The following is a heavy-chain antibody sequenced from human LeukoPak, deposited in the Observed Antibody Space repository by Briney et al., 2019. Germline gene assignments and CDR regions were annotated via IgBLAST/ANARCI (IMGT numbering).Heavy chain of an antibody. CDR3: AKSYSSGWYYFDY. CDR1: GFTFSSYG. CDR2: MSYDGSNK. J-gene: IGHJ4*02. D-gene: IGHD6-19*01. V-gene: IGHV3-30*18. Sequence: EGSLRLSCAASGFTFSSYGMHWVRQAPGKGLEWVAFMSYDGSNKYYADSVKGRFTISRDHSKNTLYLQMNSLRAEDAAVYYCAKSYSSGWYYFDYWGQGTLVTVSS.